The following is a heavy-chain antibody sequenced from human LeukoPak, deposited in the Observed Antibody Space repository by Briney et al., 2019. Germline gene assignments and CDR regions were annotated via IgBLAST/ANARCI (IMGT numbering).Heavy chain of an antibody. V-gene: IGHV3-7*01. Sequence: GGSLRLSCSASGYTFSNYWMSWVRQAPGKGLEYVANIKQDGSETYYVDSVKGRFTISRDNTKNSLYLQMNSLRVEDTAVYYCARDQGILFFASWGQGPLVTVSS. D-gene: IGHD2-21*01. J-gene: IGHJ4*02. CDR1: GYTFSNYW. CDR2: IKQDGSET. CDR3: ARDQGILFFAS.